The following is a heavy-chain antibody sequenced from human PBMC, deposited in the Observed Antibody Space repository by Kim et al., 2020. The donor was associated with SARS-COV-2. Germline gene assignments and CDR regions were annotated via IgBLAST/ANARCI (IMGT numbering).Heavy chain of an antibody. J-gene: IGHJ5*02. CDR2: ISGSGGTI. CDR3: VRKVRQPPGNDCFDP. Sequence: GGSLRLSCAASGFTFSTYSMSWVRQAPGKGPEWVSVISGSGGTICYTDSVKGRFTISRDNSKNMLYLQMNSLRAEDTAMYYCVRKVRQPPGNDCFDPWGQGTLVTVSS. CDR1: GFTFSTYS. D-gene: IGHD4-4*01. V-gene: IGHV3-23*01.